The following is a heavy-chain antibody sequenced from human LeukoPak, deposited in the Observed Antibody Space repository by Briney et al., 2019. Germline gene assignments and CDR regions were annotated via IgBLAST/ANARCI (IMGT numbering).Heavy chain of an antibody. V-gene: IGHV3-49*03. CDR1: GFTFGDYG. CDR2: IRSKAYGGTT. D-gene: IGHD2-21*01. J-gene: IGHJ3*02. CDR3: ARDPRCVFPIACDAFDI. Sequence: GGSLRLSCTPSGFTFGDYGMSWFRQAPGKGLEWVGFIRSKAYGGTTEYAASVRGRFTISRDDSKSIAYLQMNSLKSEDTAVYYWARDPRCVFPIACDAFDIWGQGTMVTVSS.